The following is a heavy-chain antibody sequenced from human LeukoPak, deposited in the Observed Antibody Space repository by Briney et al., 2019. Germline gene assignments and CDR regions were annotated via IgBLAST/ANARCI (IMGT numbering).Heavy chain of an antibody. V-gene: IGHV4-59*01. J-gene: IGHJ6*03. CDR2: IYYSGST. D-gene: IGHD1-14*01. CDR3: ARAVEVWSNLYYYYMDV. CDR1: GGSISNYY. Sequence: SETLSLTCTVSGGSISNYYWSWIRQPPGKGLEWIGYIYYSGSTNFNPSLKSRVTISVDTSKNQFSLKLSSVTAADTAVYYCARAVEVWSNLYYYYMDVWGKGTTVTASS.